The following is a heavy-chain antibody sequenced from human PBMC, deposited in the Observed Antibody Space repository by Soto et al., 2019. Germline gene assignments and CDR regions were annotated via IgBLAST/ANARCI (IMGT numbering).Heavy chain of an antibody. Sequence: EVQLLASGGGLVQPGGSLRLSCAASGFTFSSYAMNWVRQAPGKGLEWVSVISGSGGSTYYADSVKGRFSISRDNSKNTLYLQRNSLRAEDTAVYYCARRGPGTYFDYWGQGTLVTVSS. CDR3: ARRGPGTYFDY. V-gene: IGHV3-23*01. D-gene: IGHD6-13*01. J-gene: IGHJ4*02. CDR1: GFTFSSYA. CDR2: ISGSGGST.